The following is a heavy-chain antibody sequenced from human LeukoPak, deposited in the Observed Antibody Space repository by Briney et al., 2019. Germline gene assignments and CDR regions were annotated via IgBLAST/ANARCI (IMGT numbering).Heavy chain of an antibody. CDR1: GFTFSSHA. CDR2: ITGST. V-gene: IGHV3-23*01. CDR3: ARYCSGGRCYSGLDP. J-gene: IGHJ5*02. Sequence: QAGGSLRLSCAASGFTFSSHAMTWVRQAPGKGLEWVSAITGSTYFADSVKGRFTISRDSSKDTLYLQMNSLRAEDTAVYYCARYCSGGRCYSGLDPWGQGALVTVSS. D-gene: IGHD2-15*01.